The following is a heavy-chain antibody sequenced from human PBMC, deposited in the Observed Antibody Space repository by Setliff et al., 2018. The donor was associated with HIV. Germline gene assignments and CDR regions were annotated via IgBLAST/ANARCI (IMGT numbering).Heavy chain of an antibody. D-gene: IGHD3-3*01. CDR2: IYYSGST. CDR3: TRGPEGVAGGDY. CDR1: GDSISSHY. V-gene: IGHV4-59*11. Sequence: SSETLSLICTVSGDSISSHYWNWIRQPPGKALEWIGYIYYSGSTNYNPSFKSRVTISVDRSKRQFSLNLSSVTAADTAIYYCTRGPEGVAGGDYWGQGILVTVSS. J-gene: IGHJ4*02.